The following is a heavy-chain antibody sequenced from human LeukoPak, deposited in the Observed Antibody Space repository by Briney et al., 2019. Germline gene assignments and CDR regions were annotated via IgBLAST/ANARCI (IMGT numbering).Heavy chain of an antibody. D-gene: IGHD4-17*01. CDR3: ATLTVTESFDY. J-gene: IGHJ4*02. Sequence: PSETLSLTCTVSGGSISSYYWSWIRQPAGKGLEWIGRIYTSGSTNYNPSLKSRVTMSVDTSKNQFSLRLNSVTAADTAVYYCATLTVTESFDYWGRGTLVTVSS. CDR2: IYTSGST. V-gene: IGHV4-4*07. CDR1: GGSISSYY.